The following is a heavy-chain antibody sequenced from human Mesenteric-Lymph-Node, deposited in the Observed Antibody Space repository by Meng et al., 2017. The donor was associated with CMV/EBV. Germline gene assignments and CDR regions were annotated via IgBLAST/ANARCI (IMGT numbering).Heavy chain of an antibody. CDR2: IYWNDDK. D-gene: IGHD3-3*01. CDR3: AHILAIYDFWSGPLPGGMDV. Sequence: SGPTLVKPTQTLTLTCTFSGFSLSTSGVGVGWIRQPPGKALEWLALIYWNDDKRYSPSLKSRLTITKDTSKNQVVLTMTNMDPVDTVTYYCAHILAIYDFWSGPLPGGMDVWGQGTTVTVSS. V-gene: IGHV2-5*01. J-gene: IGHJ6*02. CDR1: GFSLSTSGVG.